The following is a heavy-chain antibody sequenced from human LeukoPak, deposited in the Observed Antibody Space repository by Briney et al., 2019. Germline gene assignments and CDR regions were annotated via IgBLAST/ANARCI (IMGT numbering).Heavy chain of an antibody. D-gene: IGHD3-10*01. V-gene: IGHV3-66*01. CDR2: IYSGGST. CDR3: AREEYYYGSASFDY. CDR1: GFTVGSNY. Sequence: QTGGSLRLSCAASGFTVGSNYMSWVRQAPGKGLEWVSVIYSGGSTYYADSVKGRFTISRDNSKNTLYLQMNSLRAEDTAVYYCAREEYYYGSASFDYWGQGTLVTVSS. J-gene: IGHJ4*02.